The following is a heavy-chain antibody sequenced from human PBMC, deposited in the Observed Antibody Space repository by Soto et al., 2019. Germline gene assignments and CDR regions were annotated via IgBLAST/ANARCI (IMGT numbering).Heavy chain of an antibody. Sequence: PSETLSLTCAVYGGSFSGYYWSWIRQPPGKGLEWIGEINHSGSTNYNPSLKSRVTISVDTSKNQFSLKLSSVTAADTAVYYCARGGGYYGSGSYYKGHWFDPWGRGTLVTVSS. D-gene: IGHD3-10*01. CDR2: INHSGST. CDR1: GGSFSGYY. V-gene: IGHV4-34*01. J-gene: IGHJ5*02. CDR3: ARGGGYYGSGSYYKGHWFDP.